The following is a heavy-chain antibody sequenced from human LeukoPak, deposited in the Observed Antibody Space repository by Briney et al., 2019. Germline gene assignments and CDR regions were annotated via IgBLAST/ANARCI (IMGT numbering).Heavy chain of an antibody. Sequence: SETLSLTCTVSGGSISTYYWSWIRQPPGKGLEWIGYIYYSGSTNYNPSLKSRVTISVDTSKNQFSLKLSSVTAADTAIYYYARHFRVYSDSSGHFHYWGQGTLVTVSS. CDR2: IYYSGST. CDR3: ARHFRVYSDSSGHFHY. V-gene: IGHV4-59*08. CDR1: GGSISTYY. D-gene: IGHD3-22*01. J-gene: IGHJ4*02.